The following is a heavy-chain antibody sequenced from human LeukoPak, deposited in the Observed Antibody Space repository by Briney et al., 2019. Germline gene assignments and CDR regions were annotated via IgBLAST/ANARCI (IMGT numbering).Heavy chain of an antibody. CDR3: AKDGTTTITFDY. D-gene: IGHD1-1*01. J-gene: IGHJ4*02. V-gene: IGHV3-23*01. Sequence: GGSLRLSCVASGFTFSSYAMSWVRQAPGKGLEWVSVISGSGGSTYYRDSVKGRFTISRDNSKNTVYLQTNSLRAEDTAVYYCAKDGTTTITFDYWGQGTLVAVSS. CDR1: GFTFSSYA. CDR2: ISGSGGST.